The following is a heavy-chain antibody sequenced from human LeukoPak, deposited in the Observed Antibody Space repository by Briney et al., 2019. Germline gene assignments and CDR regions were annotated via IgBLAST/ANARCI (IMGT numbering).Heavy chain of an antibody. Sequence: PSETLSLTCTVSGGSISSSSYYWGWIRQPPGKGLEWVGRIYTSGSTNYNPSLNGRVTMSLDKSKNQFSLQLSSVTAADTAVYYCAREATDIVVVPASFDFWGQGTLVTVSS. V-gene: IGHV4-39*02. D-gene: IGHD2-2*01. CDR3: AREATDIVVVPASFDF. J-gene: IGHJ4*02. CDR2: IYTSGST. CDR1: GGSISSSSYY.